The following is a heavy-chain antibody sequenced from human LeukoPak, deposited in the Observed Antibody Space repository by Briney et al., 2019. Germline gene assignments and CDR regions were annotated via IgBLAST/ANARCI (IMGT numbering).Heavy chain of an antibody. V-gene: IGHV4-31*03. D-gene: IGHD3-22*01. J-gene: IGHJ4*02. CDR3: ARDGSSGYGTFDY. Sequence: PSETLSLICTVSSGSISNSGYYWSWIRQHPGKGLEWIGYIYHSGNTYYNPSLKSRVIISVDTSKNQFSLKLSSMTAADTAVYYCARDGSSGYGTFDYRGQGNMVTVSS. CDR1: SGSISNSGYY. CDR2: IYHSGNT.